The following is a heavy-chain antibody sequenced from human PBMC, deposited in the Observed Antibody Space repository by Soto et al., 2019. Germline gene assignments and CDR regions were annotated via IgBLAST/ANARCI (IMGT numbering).Heavy chain of an antibody. CDR3: ARVHDMVVAGRTFAY. J-gene: IGHJ4*01. V-gene: IGHV4-38-2*01. Sequence: QPPGEGPEWSASIYHGGATFYNQYLKRRITILVDTSNNQFSLKMTSVTAADTAVYYCARVHDMVVAGRTFAYWGYGTVLTVSS. CDR2: IYHGGAT. D-gene: IGHD6-19*01.